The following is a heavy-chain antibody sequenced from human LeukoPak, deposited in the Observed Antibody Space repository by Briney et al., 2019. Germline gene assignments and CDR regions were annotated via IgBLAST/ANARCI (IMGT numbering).Heavy chain of an antibody. D-gene: IGHD1-7*01. CDR1: GFTFRNYW. Sequence: PGGSLRLSCAASGFTFRNYWMNWVRQAPGKGLEWVANIKPDGSEKRYVDSVKGRFTISRDNAKNSLYLQMNGLRAEDTAVYYCARVVGTDEGADYWGQGTLVTVSS. J-gene: IGHJ4*02. V-gene: IGHV3-7*04. CDR2: IKPDGSEK. CDR3: ARVVGTDEGADY.